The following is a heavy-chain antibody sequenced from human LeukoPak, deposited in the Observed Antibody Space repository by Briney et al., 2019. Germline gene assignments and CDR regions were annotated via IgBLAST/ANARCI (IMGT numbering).Heavy chain of an antibody. CDR3: ARYRYCSGGSCYSDYYYYYGMDA. CDR1: GFTFSSYA. Sequence: GGSLRLSCAASGFTFSSYAMSWVRQAPGKGLEWVSAISGSGGSTYYADSVKGRFTISRDNSKNTLYLQMNSLRAEDTAVYYCARYRYCSGGSCYSDYYYYYGMDAWGQGTTVTVSS. D-gene: IGHD2-15*01. CDR2: ISGSGGST. V-gene: IGHV3-23*01. J-gene: IGHJ6*02.